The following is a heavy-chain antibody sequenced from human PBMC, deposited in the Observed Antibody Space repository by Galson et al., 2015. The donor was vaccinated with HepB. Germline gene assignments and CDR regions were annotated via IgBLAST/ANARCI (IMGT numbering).Heavy chain of an antibody. CDR1: GFTFRNYA. CDR3: ARAAAGSVGWYDP. V-gene: IGHV3-30*04. CDR2: ISYDVSNK. J-gene: IGHJ5*02. Sequence: SLRLSCAASGFTFRNYAIHWVRQAPGKGLEWVALISYDVSNKYYADSVKGRLTISRDNSKNTVYLQMNSLRIEDTAVYYCARAAAGSVGWYDPWGQGTLVTVSS. D-gene: IGHD6-13*01.